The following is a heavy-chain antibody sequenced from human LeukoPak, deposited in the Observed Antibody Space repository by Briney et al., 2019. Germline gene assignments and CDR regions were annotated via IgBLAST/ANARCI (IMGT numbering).Heavy chain of an antibody. D-gene: IGHD1-1*01. Sequence: SETLSLTCTVSGGSLTNRSYYWDWIRQPPGKGLEWIGSIYYSGTTYYNPSLKSRVTISVDASKNQFSLKLSSVTAADTAVYYCVARNGDYSYMDVWGKGTTVTVSS. V-gene: IGHV4-39*01. CDR2: IYYSGTT. J-gene: IGHJ6*03. CDR3: VARNGDYSYMDV. CDR1: GGSLTNRSYY.